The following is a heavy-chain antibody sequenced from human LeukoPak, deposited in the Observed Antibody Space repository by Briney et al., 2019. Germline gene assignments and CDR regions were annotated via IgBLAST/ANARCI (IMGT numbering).Heavy chain of an antibody. CDR1: ADSIRDYY. V-gene: IGHV4-59*01. J-gene: IGHJ3*02. D-gene: IGHD3-3*01. CDR3: ARALGVLSGIFDI. Sequence: PSETLSLTCNVSADSIRDYYWSWVRQPPGKGLEWIGYITYTGSANLSPSLKSRLTMSIDTSNKRYSLSLSSVTAADTAVYYCARALGVLSGIFDIWGQGAMVIVSS. CDR2: ITYTGSA.